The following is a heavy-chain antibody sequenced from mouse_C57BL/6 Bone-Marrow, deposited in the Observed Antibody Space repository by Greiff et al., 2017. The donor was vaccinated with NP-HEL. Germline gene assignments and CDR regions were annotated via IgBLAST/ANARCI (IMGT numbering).Heavy chain of an antibody. Sequence: EVKLMESGGDLVKPGGSLKLSCAASGFTFSSYGMSWVRQTPDKRLEWVATISSGGSYTYYPDSVKGRFTISRDNAKNTLYLQMSSLKSEDTAMYYCARRGITTPYAMDYWGQGTSVTVSS. CDR3: ARRGITTPYAMDY. D-gene: IGHD2-4*01. V-gene: IGHV5-6*02. J-gene: IGHJ4*01. CDR1: GFTFSSYG. CDR2: ISSGGSYT.